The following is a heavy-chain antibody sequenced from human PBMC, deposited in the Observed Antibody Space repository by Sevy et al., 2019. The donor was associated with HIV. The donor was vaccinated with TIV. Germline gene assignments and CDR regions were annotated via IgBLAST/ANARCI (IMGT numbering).Heavy chain of an antibody. Sequence: GGSLRLSCAASGFTFSDYYMSWIRQAPGKGLEWVSYISSSGSTIYYADSVKGRFTISRDNAKNSLYLQMNSLRAEDRAGYYCARDRREQQLTERGGGDWGQGTLVTVSS. CDR3: ARDRREQQLTERGGGD. CDR1: GFTFSDYY. V-gene: IGHV3-11*01. J-gene: IGHJ4*02. D-gene: IGHD6-13*01. CDR2: ISSSGSTI.